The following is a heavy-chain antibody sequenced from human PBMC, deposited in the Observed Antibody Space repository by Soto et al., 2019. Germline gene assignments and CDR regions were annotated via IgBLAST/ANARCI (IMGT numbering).Heavy chain of an antibody. CDR2: IYHSGSA. CDR1: GYSISNNYF. Sequence: SETLSLTCTVSGYSISNNYFWGWIRQPPGKGLEWIGSIYHSGSAYYNPSLKSRVIISVDTFKNQFSLKLSSVTAADTAVYYCARLPPVRYFDYWGQGTLVTVSS. CDR3: ARLPPVRYFDY. V-gene: IGHV4-38-2*02. D-gene: IGHD3-9*01. J-gene: IGHJ4*02.